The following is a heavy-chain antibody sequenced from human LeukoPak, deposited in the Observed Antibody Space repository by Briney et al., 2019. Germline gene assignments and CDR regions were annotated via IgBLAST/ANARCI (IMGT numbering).Heavy chain of an antibody. CDR3: ARPDYYYGSGSHFDY. D-gene: IGHD3-10*01. V-gene: IGHV1-69*13. Sequence: SVKVSCKASGGTFSSYAISWVRQAPGQGLEWMGGIIPIFGTANYAQKFQGRVTITADESTSTAYMELSSLRSEDTAVYYCARPDYYYGSGSHFDYWGQGTLVTVSS. CDR2: IIPIFGTA. CDR1: GGTFSSYA. J-gene: IGHJ4*02.